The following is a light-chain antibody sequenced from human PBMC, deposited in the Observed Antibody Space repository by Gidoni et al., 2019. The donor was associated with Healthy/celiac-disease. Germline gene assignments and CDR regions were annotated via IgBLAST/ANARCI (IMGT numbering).Light chain of an antibody. CDR2: GAS. Sequence: IVLTQSPGTLSLSPGERATLSCRASQSVSSSYLAWYQQKPGQAPRLLIDGASSRATGIPDRFSGSGSGTDFTLTISRLEPEDFAVYYCQQYGSSPQIGQGTRLEIK. J-gene: IGKJ5*01. CDR3: QQYGSSPQ. CDR1: QSVSSSY. V-gene: IGKV3-20*01.